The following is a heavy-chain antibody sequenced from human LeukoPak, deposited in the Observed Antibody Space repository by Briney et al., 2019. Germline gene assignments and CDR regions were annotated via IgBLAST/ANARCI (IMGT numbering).Heavy chain of an antibody. CDR1: GGAVSSGDEY. J-gene: IGHJ4*02. CDR3: SRGLDSRKLGY. V-gene: IGHV4-31*03. D-gene: IGHD3-22*01. CDR2: IHPSGRL. Sequence: TLANTCTVSGGAVSSGDEYWSWIRQSQGKGLEWIGSIHPSGRLYNNPSLESRVTISIDTSKNQISLNLNSVTAADTAVYFCSRGLDSRKLGYWGQGTLVTVSS.